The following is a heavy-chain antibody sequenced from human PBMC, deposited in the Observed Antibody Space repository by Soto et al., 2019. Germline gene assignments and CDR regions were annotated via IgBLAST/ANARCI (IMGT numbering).Heavy chain of an antibody. CDR2: ISYDGINK. V-gene: IGHV3-30-3*01. J-gene: IGHJ4*02. D-gene: IGHD2-15*01. CDR3: ARDAVVVEVDTLDY. Sequence: GGSLRLSCAASGFTFSSYAMHWVRQAPGKGLEWVAVISYDGINKYYADSVKGRFTISRDNSKNTLYLQMNSLRAEDTAVYYCARDAVVVEVDTLDYWGQGTLVTVSS. CDR1: GFTFSSYA.